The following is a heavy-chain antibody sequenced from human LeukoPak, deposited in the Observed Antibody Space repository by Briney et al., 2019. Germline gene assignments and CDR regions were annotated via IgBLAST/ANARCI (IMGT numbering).Heavy chain of an antibody. CDR1: GYTFTGYY. D-gene: IGHD6-13*01. Sequence: ASVKVSFKASGYTFTGYYMHWVRQAPGQGLEWMGWINPNSGGTNYAQKFQGRVTMTRDTSISTAYMELSRLRSDDTAVYYCARDPSIATALTGYYFDYWGQGTLVTVSS. V-gene: IGHV1-2*02. CDR3: ARDPSIATALTGYYFDY. CDR2: INPNSGGT. J-gene: IGHJ4*02.